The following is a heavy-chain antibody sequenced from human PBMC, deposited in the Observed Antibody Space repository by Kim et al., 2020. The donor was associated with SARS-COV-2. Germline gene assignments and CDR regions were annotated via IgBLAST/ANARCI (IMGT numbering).Heavy chain of an antibody. CDR1: GFTFSDYY. CDR3: ARDLGYDYVWGSYRYSVYFDY. Sequence: GGSLRLSCAASGFTFSDYYMSWIRQAPGKGLEWVSYISSSTSYTNYADSVKGRFTISRDNAKNSLYLQMNSLRAEDTAVYYCARDLGYDYVWGSYRYSVYFDYWGQGTLVTVSS. D-gene: IGHD3-16*02. CDR2: ISSSTSYT. V-gene: IGHV3-11*05. J-gene: IGHJ4*02.